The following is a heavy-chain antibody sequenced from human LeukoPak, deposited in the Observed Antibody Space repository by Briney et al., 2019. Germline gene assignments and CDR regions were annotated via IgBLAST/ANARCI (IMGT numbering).Heavy chain of an antibody. CDR3: ARDEEMATIHPIYCMDV. V-gene: IGHV3-7*01. J-gene: IGHJ6*03. Sequence: HPGGSLRLSCAASGFTFSSYWMSWVRQAPGKGLEWVANIKQDGSEKYYVDSVKGRFTISRDNAKNSLYLQMNSLRAEDTAVYYCARDEEMATIHPIYCMDVWGKGTTVTVSS. D-gene: IGHD5-24*01. CDR2: IKQDGSEK. CDR1: GFTFSSYW.